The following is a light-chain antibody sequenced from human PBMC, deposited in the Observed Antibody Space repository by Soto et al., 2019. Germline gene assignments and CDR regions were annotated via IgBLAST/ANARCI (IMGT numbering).Light chain of an antibody. J-gene: IGKJ4*01. CDR3: QHANTFPLS. CDR1: QSVSGW. Sequence: IQITKSPSTLSASMGDTLTVTCLASQSVSGWLAWYQQKPGEAPKLLIYDASALPRGVPSRFSGSGSGTDFTLTISSLQPEDFATYYCQHANTFPLSFGGGSKVDIK. CDR2: DAS. V-gene: IGKV1-5*01.